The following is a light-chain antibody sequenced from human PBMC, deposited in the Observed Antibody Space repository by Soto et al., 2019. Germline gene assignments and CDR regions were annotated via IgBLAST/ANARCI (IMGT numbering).Light chain of an antibody. V-gene: IGLV7-46*01. CDR2: ETS. CDR3: LLSYSAARV. CDR1: TGAITSTHH. Sequence: QAVVTQQPSLTVSPGGTVTLTCGSSTGAITSTHHPYWFQQKAGQAPRTLIYETSNKHSWTPARFSGSLLGDKAALTLPGAQPEDEAQYYSLLSYSAARVFGAGTKLTVL. J-gene: IGLJ2*01.